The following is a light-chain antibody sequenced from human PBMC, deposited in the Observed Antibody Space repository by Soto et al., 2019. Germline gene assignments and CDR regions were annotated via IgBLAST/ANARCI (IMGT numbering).Light chain of an antibody. V-gene: IGKV3-15*01. CDR3: QQYNIWPLWT. CDR2: AAS. CDR1: RSVTSS. J-gene: IGKJ1*01. Sequence: EIVLTQSPGTLSLSPGERATLSCRASRSVTSSLAWHQQKPGQPPRLLIYAASTRATDVPARFSGGGSETEFTLTISSLQSEDFAVYFCQQYNIWPLWTFGQGTKVDIK.